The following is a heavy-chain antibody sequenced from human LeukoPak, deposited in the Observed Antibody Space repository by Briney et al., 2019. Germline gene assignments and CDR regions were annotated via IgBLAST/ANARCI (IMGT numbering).Heavy chain of an antibody. J-gene: IGHJ5*02. CDR3: AKGPGARGHFNWFDP. CDR1: GFSFSNYE. V-gene: IGHV3-48*03. D-gene: IGHD5-12*01. CDR2: ITASSTTL. Sequence: GGSLRLSCAASGFSFSNYEMNWVRQAPGKGLEWISYITASSTTLYYADSVKGRFTISRDNAKNSLYLQMNGLRGEDTAVYCCAKGPGARGHFNWFDPWGQGTLVTVSS.